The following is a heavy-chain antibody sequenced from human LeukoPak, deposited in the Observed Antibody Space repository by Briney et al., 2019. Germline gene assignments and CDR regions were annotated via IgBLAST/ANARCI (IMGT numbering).Heavy chain of an antibody. J-gene: IGHJ4*02. Sequence: PVRSLCLSSAVSRFTSTSYSMGPGRQAPGKGLLWVSRMNTDGSRTDYADSVKGRFTISRDNANNTLCLQMNSLGAEDTAVYSCASDFTGRDDYWGQGTLVTVSS. CDR2: MNTDGSRT. CDR3: ASDFTGRDDY. V-gene: IGHV3-74*01. D-gene: IGHD2-8*02. CDR1: RFTSTSYS.